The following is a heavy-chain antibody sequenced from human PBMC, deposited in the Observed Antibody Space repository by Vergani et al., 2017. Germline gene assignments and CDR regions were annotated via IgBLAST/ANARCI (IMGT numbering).Heavy chain of an antibody. CDR3: ARDGRYYYDSRGCFDY. Sequence: EVQLVESGGGLVQPGGSLRLSCAASGFTFSSYWMSWVRQAPGKGLEWVANIKQDGSEKYYVDSVKGRFTISRDNAKNSLYLQMNSLRAEDTAVYYCARDGRYYYDSRGCFDYWGQGTLVTVSS. CDR2: IKQDGSEK. J-gene: IGHJ4*02. V-gene: IGHV3-7*01. D-gene: IGHD3-22*01. CDR1: GFTFSSYW.